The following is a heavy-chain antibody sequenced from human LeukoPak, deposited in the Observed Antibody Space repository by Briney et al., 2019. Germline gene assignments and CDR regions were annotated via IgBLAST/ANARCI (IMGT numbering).Heavy chain of an antibody. CDR1: NCTFTSYC. D-gene: IGHD5-12*01. J-gene: IGHJ5*02. CDR3: ARGHYSCYASNWFDL. CDR2: INAYNGDA. V-gene: IGHV1-18*01. Sequence: AAAKVSCKASNCTFTSYCIIWVRQAPPQGGQGMAWINAYNGDANYAHPSQGRVAFITDNTTNTAYLELRSLTSADTAVYYCARGHYSCYASNWFDLWGQGTLVTVSS.